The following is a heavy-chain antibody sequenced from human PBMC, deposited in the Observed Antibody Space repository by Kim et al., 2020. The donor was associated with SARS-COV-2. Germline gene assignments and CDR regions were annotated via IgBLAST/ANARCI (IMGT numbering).Heavy chain of an antibody. CDR2: INAGNGNT. CDR1: GYTFTSYA. D-gene: IGHD3-10*01. CDR3: ARPRGVWFGDREGGFDP. J-gene: IGHJ5*02. Sequence: ASVKVSCKASGYTFTSYAMHWVRQAPGQRLEWMGWINAGNGNTKYSQKFQGRVTITRDTSASTAYMELSSLRSEDTAVYYCARPRGVWFGDREGGFDPWGQGTLVTVSS. V-gene: IGHV1-3*01.